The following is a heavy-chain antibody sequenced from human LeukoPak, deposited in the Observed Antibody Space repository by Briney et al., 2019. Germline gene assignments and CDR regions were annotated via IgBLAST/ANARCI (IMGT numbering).Heavy chain of an antibody. D-gene: IGHD5-24*01. CDR3: ARIGPGRDGSNSFDQ. CDR2: INYNGI. CDR1: GLTFSSYD. Sequence: GGSLRLSCAASGLTFSSYDMTWVRQAPGKGLEYVSSINYNGIFSADSVKGRFTISRDNAKNSLYLEMNSLRVEDTAFYYCARIGPGRDGSNSFDQWGQGTLVIVSS. V-gene: IGHV3-69-1*01. J-gene: IGHJ4*02.